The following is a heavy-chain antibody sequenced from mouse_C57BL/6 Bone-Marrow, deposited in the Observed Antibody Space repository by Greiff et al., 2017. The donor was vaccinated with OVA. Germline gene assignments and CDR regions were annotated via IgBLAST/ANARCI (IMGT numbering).Heavy chain of an antibody. V-gene: IGHV14-4*01. D-gene: IGHD1-1*01. Sequence: EVQLQQSGAELVRPGASVKLSCTASGFNIKDDYMHWVKQRPEQGLEWIGWIDPENGDTEYASKFQGKATITADTSSNTAYLQLSSLTSEDTAVYDCTTITTVVERGYFDYWGQGTTLTVSS. CDR1: GFNIKDDY. CDR3: TTITTVVERGYFDY. CDR2: IDPENGDT. J-gene: IGHJ2*01.